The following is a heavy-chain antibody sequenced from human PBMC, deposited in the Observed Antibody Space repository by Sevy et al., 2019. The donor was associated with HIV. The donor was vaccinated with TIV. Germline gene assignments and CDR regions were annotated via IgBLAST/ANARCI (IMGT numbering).Heavy chain of an antibody. Sequence: GGSLRLSCAASGFTFSSYSMNWVRQAPGKGLEWVSYISSSSSTIYYADSVKGRITISRDNAKNSLYLQMNRLRAVDTAVYYCARDQIATKGLHYYYYGMDVWGQGTTVTVSS. J-gene: IGHJ6*02. CDR1: GFTFSSYS. D-gene: IGHD5-12*01. CDR2: ISSSSSTI. CDR3: ARDQIATKGLHYYYYGMDV. V-gene: IGHV3-48*01.